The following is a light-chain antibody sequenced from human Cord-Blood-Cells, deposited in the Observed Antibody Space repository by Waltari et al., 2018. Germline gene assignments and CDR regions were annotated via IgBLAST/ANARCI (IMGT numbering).Light chain of an antibody. J-gene: IGLJ3*02. V-gene: IGLV2-14*01. Sequence: QSALTQPASVSGSPGQSITISCTGTSSDVGGYNYVSWYQQHPGKAPKLMIYDVSKRPPGVSNRFSGSKPGNTASLTLSALQAEDEADYYCRSYTSSSTWVFGGGTKLTVL. CDR1: SSDVGGYNY. CDR2: DVS. CDR3: RSYTSSSTWV.